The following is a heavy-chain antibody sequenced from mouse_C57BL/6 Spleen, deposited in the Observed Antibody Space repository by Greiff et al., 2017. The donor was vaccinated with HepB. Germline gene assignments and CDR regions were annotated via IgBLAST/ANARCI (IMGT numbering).Heavy chain of an antibody. J-gene: IGHJ2*01. CDR2: IDPSDSYT. Sequence: QVQLQQPGAELVKPGASVKLSCKASGYTFTSYWMQWVKQRPGQGLEWIGEIDPSDSYTNYNQKFKGKATLTVDTSSSTAYMQLSSLTSEDSAVYYCARKGTTAYWGQGTTLTVSS. CDR1: GYTFTSYW. V-gene: IGHV1-50*01. CDR3: ARKGTTAY. D-gene: IGHD1-2*01.